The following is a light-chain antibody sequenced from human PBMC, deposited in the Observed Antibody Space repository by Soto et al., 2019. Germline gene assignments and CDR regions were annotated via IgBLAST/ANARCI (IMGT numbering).Light chain of an antibody. J-gene: IGLJ3*02. CDR3: TSYTTSSTWV. Sequence: QSVLTQPASVSESPGQSITISCSGTSSDVGFYNYVSWFQQYPGKAPKLMIFEVTNRPSGVSDRFSGSKSDNTASLTISGLQADDEADYFCTSYTTSSTWVFGGGTKLTVL. V-gene: IGLV2-14*01. CDR2: EVT. CDR1: SSDVGFYNY.